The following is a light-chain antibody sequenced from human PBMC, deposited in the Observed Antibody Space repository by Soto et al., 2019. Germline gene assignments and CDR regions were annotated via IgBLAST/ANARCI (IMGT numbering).Light chain of an antibody. CDR2: EGS. J-gene: IGLJ2*01. CDR3: CSYAGSSTWV. Sequence: QSALTQPASVSGSPGQSITISCTGTSSDVGRYNLVSWYRQHPGKAPKLMIYEGSKRPSGVSNRFSGSKSGNTASLTISGLQAEDEADYYCCSYAGSSTWVFGGGTKVTVL. CDR1: SSDVGRYNL. V-gene: IGLV2-23*01.